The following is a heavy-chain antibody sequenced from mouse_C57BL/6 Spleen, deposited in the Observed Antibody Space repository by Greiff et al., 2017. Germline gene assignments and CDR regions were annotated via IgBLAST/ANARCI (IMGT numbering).Heavy chain of an antibody. CDR3: ARERGRYFDV. CDR2: INPGSGGT. CDR1: GYAFTNYL. V-gene: IGHV1-54*01. Sequence: QVQLKQSGAELVRPGTSVKVSCKASGYAFTNYLIEWVKQRPGQGLEWIGVINPGSGGTNYNEKFKGKATLTADKSSSTAYMQLSSLTSEDSAVYCCARERGRYFDVWGTGTTVTVSS. J-gene: IGHJ1*03.